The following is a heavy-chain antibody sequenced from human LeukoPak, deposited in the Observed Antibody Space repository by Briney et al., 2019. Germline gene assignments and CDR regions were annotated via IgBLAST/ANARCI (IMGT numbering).Heavy chain of an antibody. CDR3: AIDADYYDSSGYYGHFDY. D-gene: IGHD3-22*01. CDR2: IIPILGIA. J-gene: IGHJ4*02. V-gene: IGHV1-69*04. Sequence: SVKVSCKASGGTFSSYAISWVRQAPGQGLEWMGRIIPILGIANYAQKFQGRVTITADKSTSPAYMELSSLRSEDTAVYYCAIDADYYDSSGYYGHFDYWGQGTLVTVSS. CDR1: GGTFSSYA.